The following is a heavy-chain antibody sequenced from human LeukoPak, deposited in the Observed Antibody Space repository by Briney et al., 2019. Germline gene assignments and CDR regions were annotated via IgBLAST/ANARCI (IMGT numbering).Heavy chain of an antibody. CDR3: AKFPAGGVVIRDYYFDY. J-gene: IGHJ4*02. D-gene: IGHD3-3*01. V-gene: IGHV1-2*02. CDR1: GYTFTGYY. CDR2: INPHSGGT. Sequence: ASVKVSCKASGYTFTGYYMHWVRQAPGQGLEWMGWINPHSGGTNYAQKFQGRVTMTRDTSISTAYMELSWLRSDDTAVYYCAKFPAGGVVIRDYYFDYWGQGTLVTVSS.